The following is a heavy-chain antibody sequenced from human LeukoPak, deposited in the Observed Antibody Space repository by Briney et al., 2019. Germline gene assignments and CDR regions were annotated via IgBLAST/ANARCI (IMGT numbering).Heavy chain of an antibody. CDR3: ARILGYSYGQADY. D-gene: IGHD5-18*01. Sequence: SETLSLTCTVSGVSISSYYWSWIRQHPGKGLEWIGFIYYSGSAYYIPPLKGRVTISVDTSKNQFSLWLSSVTAADTAVYYCARILGYSYGQADYWGQGTLVTVSS. CDR1: GVSISSYY. V-gene: IGHV4-59*06. CDR2: IYYSGSA. J-gene: IGHJ4*02.